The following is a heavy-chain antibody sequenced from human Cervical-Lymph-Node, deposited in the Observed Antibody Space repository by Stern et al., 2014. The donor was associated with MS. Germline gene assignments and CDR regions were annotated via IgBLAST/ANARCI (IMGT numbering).Heavy chain of an antibody. V-gene: IGHV1-69*01. Sequence: VQLVESGAEVKKPGSSVKVSCKASGDTLINFAISWVRQAPGQGLEWEGGIVPIFSTSDYAQKFQGRVTITADESTSTAYMELSSLRSDDTAVYYCAKVSSYYYYYGMDVWGQGTTVTVSS. CDR3: AKVSSYYYYYGMDV. CDR2: IVPIFSTS. CDR1: GDTLINFA. J-gene: IGHJ6*02.